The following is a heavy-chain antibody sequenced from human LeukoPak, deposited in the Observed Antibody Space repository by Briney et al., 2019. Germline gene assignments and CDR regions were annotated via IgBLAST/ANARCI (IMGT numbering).Heavy chain of an antibody. V-gene: IGHV4-34*01. CDR2: INHSGST. D-gene: IGHD3-10*01. J-gene: IGHJ6*02. Sequence: SETLSLTCAVYGGSFSGYYWSWIPQPPGKGLEWIGEINHSGSTNYNPSLKSRVTISVDTSKNQFSLKLSSVTAADTAVYYCASLKVRGFYYYGMDVWGQGTTVTVSS. CDR3: ASLKVRGFYYYGMDV. CDR1: GGSFSGYY.